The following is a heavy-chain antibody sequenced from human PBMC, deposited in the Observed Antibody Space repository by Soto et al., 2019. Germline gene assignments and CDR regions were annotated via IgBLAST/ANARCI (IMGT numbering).Heavy chain of an antibody. J-gene: IGHJ4*02. CDR3: ARALREGLPIYYFDS. CDR1: GFSLSKARMG. V-gene: IGHV2-26*01. D-gene: IGHD1-26*01. Sequence: QVTLKESGPVLVKPTETLTLTCTVSGFSLSKARMGVSWIRQPPGKALEWLAHIFWNDERSYNTSLKSRLTISRDTSKSQVVLTITNVDPVDTGTYFCARALREGLPIYYFDSWGQGTLVTVSS. CDR2: IFWNDER.